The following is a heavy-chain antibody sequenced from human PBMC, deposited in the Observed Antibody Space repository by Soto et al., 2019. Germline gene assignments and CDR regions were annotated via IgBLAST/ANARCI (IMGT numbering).Heavy chain of an antibody. Sequence: ASVKVSCKASGYTFTSYDINWVRQATGQGLEWMGWMNPNSGNTGYAQKFQGRVTMTRNTSISTAYMELSSLRSEDTAVYYCARAGVYDILTGYFSTDYWGQGTLVTVSS. J-gene: IGHJ4*02. CDR2: MNPNSGNT. CDR3: ARAGVYDILTGYFSTDY. V-gene: IGHV1-8*01. D-gene: IGHD3-9*01. CDR1: GYTFTSYD.